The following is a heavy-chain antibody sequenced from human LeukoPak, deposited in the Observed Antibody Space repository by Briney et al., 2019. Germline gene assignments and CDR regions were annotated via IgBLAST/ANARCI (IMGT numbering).Heavy chain of an antibody. Sequence: GRSLRLSCAASGFSFSKYAMDWVRQAPGKGLEWEAIISKDGSMRYYADSVKGRFTVSRDNSNNTLSLQMNSLKSEDTAVYYCAGEKFDIWGQGTMVTVSA. CDR2: ISKDGSMR. J-gene: IGHJ3*02. CDR1: GFSFSKYA. CDR3: AGEKFDI. V-gene: IGHV3-30*04.